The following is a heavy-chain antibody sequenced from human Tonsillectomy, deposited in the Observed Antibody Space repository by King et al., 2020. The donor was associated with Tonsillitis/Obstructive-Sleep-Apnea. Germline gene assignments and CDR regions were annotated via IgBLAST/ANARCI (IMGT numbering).Heavy chain of an antibody. D-gene: IGHD3-3*01. Sequence: VTLKESGPMLVKPTETLTLTCTVSGFSLSNARMGVSWIRQPPGKALEWLAHLFSNDEKSYSTSLNSRGTISKDTSKSQVVLTMTNMDPVDTATYYCARSAVWSGYFVFHFDYWGQGTLVTVSS. CDR3: ARSAVWSGYFVFHFDY. J-gene: IGHJ4*02. V-gene: IGHV2-26*01. CDR1: GFSLSNARMG. CDR2: LFSNDEK.